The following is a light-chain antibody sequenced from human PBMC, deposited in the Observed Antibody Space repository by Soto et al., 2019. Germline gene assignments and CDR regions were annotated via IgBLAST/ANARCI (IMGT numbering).Light chain of an antibody. Sequence: EIVLTQSPATLSLSPGERATLSCRASQSINSHLAWYRQKPGQAPRLLIYDASNRATGIPARFSGSGSGTDFTLTISSLEPEDFGFYYCQQRSNWPPVTFGGGTKVEIK. CDR3: QQRSNWPPVT. CDR1: QSINSH. CDR2: DAS. V-gene: IGKV3-11*01. J-gene: IGKJ4*01.